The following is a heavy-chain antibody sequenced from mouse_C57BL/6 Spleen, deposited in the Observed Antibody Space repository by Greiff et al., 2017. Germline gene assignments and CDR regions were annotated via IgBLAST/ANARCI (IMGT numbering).Heavy chain of an antibody. V-gene: IGHV1-54*01. CDR3: ARDYYGSSYAMDY. Sequence: QVQLQQSGAELVRPGTSVKVSCKASGYAFTNYLIEWVKQRPGQGLEWIGVINPGSGGTNYNEKFKGKATLTADKSSSTAYMQLSSLTSEDSAVFFWARDYYGSSYAMDYWGQGTSVTGSS. CDR1: GYAFTNYL. J-gene: IGHJ4*01. D-gene: IGHD1-1*01. CDR2: INPGSGGT.